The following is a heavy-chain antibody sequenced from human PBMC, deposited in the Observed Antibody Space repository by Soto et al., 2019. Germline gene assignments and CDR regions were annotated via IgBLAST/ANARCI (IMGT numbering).Heavy chain of an antibody. CDR3: TTDVPLVDDAFDI. D-gene: IGHD2-15*01. CDR2: IKSKTDGGTT. Sequence: PGGSLRLSCAASGFTFSNAWMSWVRQAPGKGLEWVGRIKSKTDGGTTDYAAPVKGRFTIPRDDSKNTLYLQMNSLKTEDTAVYYCTTDVPLVDDAFDIWGQGTMVTVSS. J-gene: IGHJ3*02. CDR1: GFTFSNAW. V-gene: IGHV3-15*01.